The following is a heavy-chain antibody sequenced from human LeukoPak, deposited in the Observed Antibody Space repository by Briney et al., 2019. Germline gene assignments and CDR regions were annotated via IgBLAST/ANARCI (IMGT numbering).Heavy chain of an antibody. D-gene: IGHD6-19*01. J-gene: IGHJ4*02. CDR1: GGSISSSNW. V-gene: IGHV4-4*02. CDR3: ARHSYSSGWDGPYYFDY. Sequence: PSGTLSLTCAVSGGSISSSNWWSWVRQPPGKGLEWIGEISHSGSTNYNPSLKSRVTISVDKSKNQFSLKLNSVTAADTAVYYCARHSYSSGWDGPYYFDYWGQGTLVTVSS. CDR2: ISHSGST.